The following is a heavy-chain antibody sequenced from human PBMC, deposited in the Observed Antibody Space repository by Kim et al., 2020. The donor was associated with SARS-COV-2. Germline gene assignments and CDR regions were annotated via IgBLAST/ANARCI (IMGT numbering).Heavy chain of an antibody. CDR3: ARSQRITIFGVVIIGAFDI. J-gene: IGHJ3*02. D-gene: IGHD3-3*01. CDR2: IYPGDPDT. V-gene: IGHV5-51*01. Sequence: GESLKISCKGSGYSFTSYWIGWVRQMPGKGLEWMGIIYPGDPDTRYSPSFQGQVTISADKSISTAYLQWSSLKASDTAMYYCARSQRITIFGVVIIGAFDIWGQGTMVTVSS. CDR1: GYSFTSYW.